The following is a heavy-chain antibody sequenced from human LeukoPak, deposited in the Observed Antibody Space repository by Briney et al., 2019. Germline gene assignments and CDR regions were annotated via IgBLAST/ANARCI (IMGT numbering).Heavy chain of an antibody. CDR1: GGSISSYY. D-gene: IGHD3-22*01. V-gene: IGHV4-4*07. CDR3: ARSFSRDSSGYYQH. Sequence: SETLSLTCTVSGGSISSYYWSWIRQPAGKGLEWIGRIYTSGSTNYNPSLKSRVTMSVDTSKNQFSLKLSSVTAADTAVYYCARSFSRDSSGYYQHWGQGTLVTVSS. J-gene: IGHJ1*01. CDR2: IYTSGST.